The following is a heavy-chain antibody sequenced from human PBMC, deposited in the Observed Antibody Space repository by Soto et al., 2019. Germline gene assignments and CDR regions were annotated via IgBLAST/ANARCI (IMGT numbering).Heavy chain of an antibody. CDR1: GFPFSSHA. Sequence: QVQLVESGGGVVQPGRSLRLSCPASGFPFSSHAMHWARQAPGKGLEWVAVVSYDGSSANYADSVRGRFIVSRDNSKNTLYLQMNSVRVEDTVVYYCVAEIGVRNFDWWGQGPLVTVSS. CDR3: VAEIGVRNFDW. D-gene: IGHD3-22*01. CDR2: VSYDGSSA. V-gene: IGHV3-30-3*01. J-gene: IGHJ4*02.